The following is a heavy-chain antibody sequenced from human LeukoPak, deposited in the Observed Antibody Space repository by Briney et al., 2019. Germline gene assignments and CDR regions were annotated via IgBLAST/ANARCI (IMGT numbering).Heavy chain of an antibody. CDR1: GFTFSSYA. V-gene: IGHV3-30-3*01. J-gene: IGHJ4*02. Sequence: GRSLRLSCAASGFTFSSYAMHWVRQAPGKGLEWVAVISYDGSNKYYADSVKGRFTISRDNSKNTLYLQMNSLRAEDTAVYYCAKGRMGFDYWGRGTLVTVSS. CDR3: AKGRMGFDY. CDR2: ISYDGSNK. D-gene: IGHD2-8*01.